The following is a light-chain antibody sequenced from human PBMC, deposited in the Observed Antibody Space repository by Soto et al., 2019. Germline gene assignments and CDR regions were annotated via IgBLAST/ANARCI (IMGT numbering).Light chain of an antibody. J-gene: IGKJ1*01. Sequence: DIPMTQSPSTLSASVGDRVTITCRASQSISSWLAWYQQKPGKAPKLLIYKASILESGVPSRFSGIGSGTEFTLTISSLQPDDFATYYCQQYSGYSGTFGQGTKVEIK. CDR3: QQYSGYSGT. V-gene: IGKV1-5*03. CDR2: KAS. CDR1: QSISSW.